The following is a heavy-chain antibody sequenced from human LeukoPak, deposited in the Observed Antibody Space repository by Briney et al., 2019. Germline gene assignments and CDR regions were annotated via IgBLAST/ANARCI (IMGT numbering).Heavy chain of an antibody. CDR3: ARHFLYVSFDY. V-gene: IGHV4-38-2*02. J-gene: IGHJ4*02. CDR1: GYSISSGYY. D-gene: IGHD2/OR15-2a*01. Sequence: SETLSLTCTVSGYSISSGYYWGWIRQPPGKGLEWIGSIYHSGSTYYNPSLKSRVTISVDTSRNQFSLKLSSVTAADTAVYYCARHFLYVSFDYWGQGTLVTVSS. CDR2: IYHSGST.